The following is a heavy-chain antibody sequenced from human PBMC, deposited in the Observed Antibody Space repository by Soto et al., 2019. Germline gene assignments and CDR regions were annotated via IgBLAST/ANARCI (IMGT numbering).Heavy chain of an antibody. CDR3: ARDPYPFAVDV. CDR1: GYTFTTYS. CDR2: IHTGKGNT. J-gene: IGHJ6*02. Sequence: QVQLVQSGAEVKKPGASVKVSCKASGYTFTTYSLHWVRQAPGQRLEWMGWIHTGKGNTKYSQKFQDRVTTTRDTSASTVYMELSSLRSEDTAVYYCARDPYPFAVDVWGQGTTVTVSS. V-gene: IGHV1-3*04.